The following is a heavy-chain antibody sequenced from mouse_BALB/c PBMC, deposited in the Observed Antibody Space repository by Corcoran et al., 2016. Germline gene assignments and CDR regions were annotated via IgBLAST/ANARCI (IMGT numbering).Heavy chain of an antibody. CDR2: IYWDDDK. CDR1: GFSLSTSGIG. J-gene: IGHJ3*01. D-gene: IGHD1-2*01. Sequence: QVTLKESRPGLLQPPQNLSLTWPIAGFSLSTSGIGVSWIREPSGKVLEWLAHIYWDDDKRYNPSLKSRHTISKETSSNHVFLKITSVDTADTATYYCARITTATFAYWGQWTLVTVSA. V-gene: IGHV8-12*01. CDR3: ARITTATFAY.